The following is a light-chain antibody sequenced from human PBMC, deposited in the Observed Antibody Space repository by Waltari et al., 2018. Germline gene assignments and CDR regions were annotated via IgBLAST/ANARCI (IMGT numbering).Light chain of an antibody. CDR2: DAS. CDR3: QQRRNWPLT. CDR1: QSVGTY. Sequence: IVLTQSPAILSFSPGERATLSCRASQSVGTYLAWYQQRPGQSPRLLIYDASYMATGIPARFSGSGSETDFTLTISSLQPEDFAVYYCQQRRNWPLTFGGGT. V-gene: IGKV3-11*01. J-gene: IGKJ4*01.